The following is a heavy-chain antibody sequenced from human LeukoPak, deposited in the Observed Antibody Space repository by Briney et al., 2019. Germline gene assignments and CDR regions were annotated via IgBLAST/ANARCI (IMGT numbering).Heavy chain of an antibody. V-gene: IGHV3-23*01. J-gene: IGHJ4*02. CDR1: GFTFSSYS. CDR2: ISGSGGST. D-gene: IGHD3-22*01. CDR3: AKDGKYYYDSSGYPHYFDY. Sequence: GGSLRLSCAASGFTFSSYSMNWVRQAPGKGLEWVSAISGSGGSTYYADSVKGRFTISRDNSKNTLYLQMNSLRAEDTAVYYCAKDGKYYYDSSGYPHYFDYWGQGTLVTVSS.